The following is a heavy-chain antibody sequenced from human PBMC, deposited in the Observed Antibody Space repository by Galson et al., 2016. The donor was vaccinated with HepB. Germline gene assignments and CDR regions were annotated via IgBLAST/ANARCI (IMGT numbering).Heavy chain of an antibody. CDR1: GFPFSNYA. CDR2: MSGSGSGR. D-gene: IGHD6-6*01. J-gene: IGHJ6*03. Sequence: SLRLSCAASGFPFSNYAMTWVRQAPGKGLEWVSTMSGSGSGRFYADSVRGRFTISRDNSKNTLYLQMDSLRAEDTAVYYCAKDRGWEYKNYYMDVWGTGTTVTVSS. CDR3: AKDRGWEYKNYYMDV. V-gene: IGHV3-23*01.